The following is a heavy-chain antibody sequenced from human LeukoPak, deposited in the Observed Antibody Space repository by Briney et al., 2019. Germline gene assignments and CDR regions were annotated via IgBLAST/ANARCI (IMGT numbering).Heavy chain of an antibody. CDR2: INHSGST. V-gene: IGHV4-34*01. J-gene: IGHJ5*02. CDR3: ARDQWFGELGP. D-gene: IGHD3-10*01. CDR1: GGSFSGYY. Sequence: PSETLSLTCAVYGGSFSGYYWSWIRQPPGKGLEWIGEINHSGSTNYNPSLKSRVTISVDTSKNQFSLKLSSVTAADTAVYYCARDQWFGELGPWGQGTLVTVSS.